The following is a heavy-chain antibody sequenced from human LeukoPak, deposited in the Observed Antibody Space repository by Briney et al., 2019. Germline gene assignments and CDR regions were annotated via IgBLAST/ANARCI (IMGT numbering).Heavy chain of an antibody. CDR3: ARGHFYESSEFHDTFDI. Sequence: ASVKVSCKASGYTFTGYYMHWVRQAPGQGLEWMGWINPSGGSTSYAQKFQGRVTMTRDMSTSTVYMELSSLRSEDTAVYYCARGHFYESSEFHDTFDIWGQGTLVTVSS. CDR1: GYTFTGYY. D-gene: IGHD3-22*01. V-gene: IGHV1-46*01. J-gene: IGHJ3*02. CDR2: INPSGGST.